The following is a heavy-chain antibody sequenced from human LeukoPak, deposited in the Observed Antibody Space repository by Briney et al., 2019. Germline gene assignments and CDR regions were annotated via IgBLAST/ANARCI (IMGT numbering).Heavy chain of an antibody. CDR2: MNPNSGNT. Sequence: ASVKVSCKASGYTFTSYDINWVRQATGQGLEWMGWMNPNSGNTGYAQKFQGRVTMTGNTSISTAYMELSSLRSEDTAVYYCARGHPGLPSYDYVWGSYRYYYYYMDVWGKGTTVTISS. J-gene: IGHJ6*03. CDR1: GYTFTSYD. V-gene: IGHV1-8*01. D-gene: IGHD3-16*02. CDR3: ARGHPGLPSYDYVWGSYRYYYYYMDV.